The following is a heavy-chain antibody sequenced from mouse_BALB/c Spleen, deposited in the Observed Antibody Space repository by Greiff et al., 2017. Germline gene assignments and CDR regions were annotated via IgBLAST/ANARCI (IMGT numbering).Heavy chain of an antibody. V-gene: IGHV1-18*01. Sequence: EVQLQQSGPELVKPGASVKIPCKASGYTFTDYNMDWVKQSHGKSLEWIGDINPNNGGTIYNQKFKGKATLTVDKSSSTAYMELRSLTSEDTAVYYCARKRGDRCMDYWGQGTSVTVSS. CDR2: INPNNGGT. D-gene: IGHD2-14*01. CDR3: ARKRGDRCMDY. CDR1: GYTFTDYN. J-gene: IGHJ4*01.